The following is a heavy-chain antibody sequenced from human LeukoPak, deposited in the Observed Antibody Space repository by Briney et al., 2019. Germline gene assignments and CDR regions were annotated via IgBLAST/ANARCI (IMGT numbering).Heavy chain of an antibody. D-gene: IGHD2/OR15-2a*01. CDR1: GFTFSTYN. CDR3: ARRNIAWYFDY. V-gene: IGHV3-48*02. J-gene: IGHJ4*02. Sequence: GGSLRLSCAASGFTFSTYNMNWVRQAPGKGLEWVSYITTSSSTIYYADSVKGRFTISRDNAKNSLYLQMYSLRDEDTAVYYCARRNIAWYFDYWGQGTLVTVSS. CDR2: ITTSSSTI.